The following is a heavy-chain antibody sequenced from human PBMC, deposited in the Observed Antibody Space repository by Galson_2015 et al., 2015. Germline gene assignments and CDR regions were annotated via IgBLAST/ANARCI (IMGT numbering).Heavy chain of an antibody. CDR2: ISYDGSNK. CDR1: GFTFSDYS. D-gene: IGHD6-6*01. CDR3: ARVGGDIAARTWGYFDY. Sequence: FLRLSCAASGFTFSDYSMNWIRQAPGKGLEWVAVISYDGSNKFYADSVKGRFTISRDNSKNTLYLQMNSLRPEDTAVYYCARVGGDIAARTWGYFDYWGQGTLVTVSS. J-gene: IGHJ4*02. V-gene: IGHV3-30-3*01.